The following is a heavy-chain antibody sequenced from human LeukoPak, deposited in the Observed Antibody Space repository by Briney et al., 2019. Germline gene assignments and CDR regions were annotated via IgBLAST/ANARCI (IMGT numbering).Heavy chain of an antibody. V-gene: IGHV4-61*02. D-gene: IGHD3-22*01. Sequence: SETLSLTCTVSGDSISSGDYYWSWIRQPAGKGLEWIGRISSSGSTNYNPSLKSRVTISVDTSKNQFFLKLNSVTAADTAVYYCAVIRTEYNYDSSGYGLPDYWGQGTLVTVSS. J-gene: IGHJ4*02. CDR1: GDSISSGDYY. CDR2: ISSSGST. CDR3: AVIRTEYNYDSSGYGLPDY.